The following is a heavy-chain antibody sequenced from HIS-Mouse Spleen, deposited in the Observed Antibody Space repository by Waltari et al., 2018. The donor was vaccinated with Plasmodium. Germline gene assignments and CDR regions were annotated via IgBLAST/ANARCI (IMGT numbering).Heavy chain of an antibody. V-gene: IGHV3-33*01. Sequence: QVQLVESGGGVVQPGRSLRLPCAASGFPSSSYGMHGVRKAPGKGLEWVAVIWYDGSNKYYADSVKGRFTISRDNSKTTLYLQMNSLRAEDTAVYYCARETSIAARPYWYFDLWGRGTLVTVSS. CDR3: ARETSIAARPYWYFDL. J-gene: IGHJ2*01. D-gene: IGHD6-6*01. CDR1: GFPSSSYG. CDR2: IWYDGSNK.